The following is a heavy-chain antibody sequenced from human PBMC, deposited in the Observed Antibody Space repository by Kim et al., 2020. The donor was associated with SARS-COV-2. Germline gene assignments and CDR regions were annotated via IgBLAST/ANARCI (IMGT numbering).Heavy chain of an antibody. J-gene: IGHJ6*02. CDR3: ARDMVDTAMVTPHYGMDV. Sequence: TRRFTIPRDNSKNTLYLKMNTLRTEDTAVYYCARDMVDTAMVTPHYGMDVWGQGTTVTVSS. V-gene: IGHV3-30*07. D-gene: IGHD5-18*01.